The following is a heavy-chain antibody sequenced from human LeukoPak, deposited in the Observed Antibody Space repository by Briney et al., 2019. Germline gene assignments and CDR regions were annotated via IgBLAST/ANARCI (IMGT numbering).Heavy chain of an antibody. CDR1: GGSISSYY. Sequence: SETLSLTCTVSGGSISSYYWSWIRQPPGKGLEWIGYIYYSGSTNYNPSLKSRVTISVDTSKNQFSLKLSFVTAADTAVYYCARAIPTYDFWSGYYTGPDYYGMDVWGQGTTVTVSS. V-gene: IGHV4-59*01. D-gene: IGHD3-3*01. CDR3: ARAIPTYDFWSGYYTGPDYYGMDV. J-gene: IGHJ6*02. CDR2: IYYSGST.